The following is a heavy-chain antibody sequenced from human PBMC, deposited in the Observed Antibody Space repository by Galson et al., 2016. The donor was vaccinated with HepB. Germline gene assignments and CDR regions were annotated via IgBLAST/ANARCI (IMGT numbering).Heavy chain of an antibody. Sequence: SLRLSCAASGFTFSKYGMHWVRQAPGKGLEWVAVIWNEGKTRYNTDSMEGRLTISRDNSKSTLYLQVNSLRDEDTAVYYCAKEVEEFDFWSGYSIGAFDIWGQGTMVTVSS. J-gene: IGHJ3*02. CDR3: AKEVEEFDFWSGYSIGAFDI. CDR2: IWNEGKTR. CDR1: GFTFSKYG. D-gene: IGHD3-3*01. V-gene: IGHV3-33*03.